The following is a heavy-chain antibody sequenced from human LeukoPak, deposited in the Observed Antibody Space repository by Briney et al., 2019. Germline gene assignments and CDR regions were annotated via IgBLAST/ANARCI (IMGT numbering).Heavy chain of an antibody. CDR1: EFTFSNYW. CDR3: ARGFTIFGVVNDGFDI. V-gene: IGHV3-74*01. Sequence: GGSLRLSCAASEFTFSNYWMHWVRQAPGKGLVWVSRINSDGSSTSYADSVKSRFTISRDNAKNTLYLQMNSLRVEDTAVYYCARGFTIFGVVNDGFDIWGQGTTVTVSS. J-gene: IGHJ3*02. D-gene: IGHD3-3*01. CDR2: INSDGSST.